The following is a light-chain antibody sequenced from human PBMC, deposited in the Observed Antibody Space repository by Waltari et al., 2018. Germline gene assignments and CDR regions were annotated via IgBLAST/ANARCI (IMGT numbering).Light chain of an antibody. Sequence: DIQMTQSPSTLSASVGDRVTITCRASQTISSWLAWYQQQPGKAPRLLSYRASTVESGVPSRFSGSGSGTEFTLTISSLQPDDFATYYCQQYNSYSITFGQGTRLEIK. CDR2: RAS. J-gene: IGKJ5*01. CDR3: QQYNSYSIT. CDR1: QTISSW. V-gene: IGKV1-5*03.